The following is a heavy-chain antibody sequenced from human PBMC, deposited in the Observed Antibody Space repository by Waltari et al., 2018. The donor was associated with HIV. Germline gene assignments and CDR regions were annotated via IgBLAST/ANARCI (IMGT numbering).Heavy chain of an antibody. CDR1: GFTFSSYA. D-gene: IGHD3-22*01. J-gene: IGHJ4*02. V-gene: IGHV3-23*04. CDR3: AKDSTMIVVVIDY. CDR2: CRGSGGST. Sequence: EVQLVGSGGGLVQPGGSLRLSCAASGFTFSSYAMSWVRHAPGKWLEWVSGCRGSGGSTYYADAVKGRFTISRDNSKNTLYLQMNSLRAEDTAVYYCAKDSTMIVVVIDYWGQGTLVTVSS.